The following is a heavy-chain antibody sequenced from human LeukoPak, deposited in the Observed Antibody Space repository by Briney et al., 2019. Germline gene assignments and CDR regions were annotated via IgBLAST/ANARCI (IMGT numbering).Heavy chain of an antibody. CDR1: GFTFSSYA. CDR3: AELGLTMIGGV. D-gene: IGHD3-10*02. CDR2: ISGSGGST. Sequence: GGSLGLSCAASGFTFSSYAMSWVRQAPGKGLEWVSAISGSGGSTYYADSVKGRFTISRDNAKNSLYLQMNSLRAEDTAVYYCAELGLTMIGGVWGKGTTVTISS. J-gene: IGHJ6*04. V-gene: IGHV3-23*01.